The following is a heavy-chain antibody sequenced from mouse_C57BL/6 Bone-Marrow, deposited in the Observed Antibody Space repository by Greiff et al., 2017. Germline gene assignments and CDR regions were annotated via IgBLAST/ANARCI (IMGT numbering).Heavy chain of an antibody. CDR1: GYTFTSYW. V-gene: IGHV1-64*01. CDR3: ARGYYGSSYVGY. J-gene: IGHJ2*01. Sequence: QVQLKQPGAELVKPGASVKLSCKASGYTFTSYWMHWVKQRPGQGLEWIGMIHPNSGSTNYNEKFKSKATLTVDKSSSTAYMQLSSLTSEDSAVYYCARGYYGSSYVGYWGQGTTLTVSS. CDR2: IHPNSGST. D-gene: IGHD1-1*01.